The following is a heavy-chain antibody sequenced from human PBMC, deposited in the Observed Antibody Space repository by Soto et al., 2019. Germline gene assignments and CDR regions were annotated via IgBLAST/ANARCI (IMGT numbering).Heavy chain of an antibody. CDR2: INAGNGNT. V-gene: IGHV1-3*01. CDR3: ARDLGGWPDY. D-gene: IGHD6-19*01. Sequence: QVQLVQSGAEVKKPGASVKVSCKASGYTFTSYAIHWVRQAPGQRLEWMGWINAGNGNTKYSQKFQDRVTITRDTSASTAYMELSSLRSQDTAVYYCARDLGGWPDYWGQGTLVTVSS. CDR1: GYTFTSYA. J-gene: IGHJ4*02.